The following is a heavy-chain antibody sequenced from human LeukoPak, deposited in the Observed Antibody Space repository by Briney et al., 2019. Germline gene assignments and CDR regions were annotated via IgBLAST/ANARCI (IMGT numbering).Heavy chain of an antibody. CDR3: VKSRRVGANQRGLFDY. J-gene: IGHJ4*02. V-gene: IGHV3-30*18. CDR1: GFTFSTYG. D-gene: IGHD1-26*01. CDR2: ISKDGSDK. Sequence: GGSLRLSCVVSGFTFSTYGMHWVRQAPGKGLEWVAVISKDGSDKYYADSVKGRLTISRDNSKNTVYLQMNSLRADDTAVYYCVKSRRVGANQRGLFDYWGQGTLVTVSP.